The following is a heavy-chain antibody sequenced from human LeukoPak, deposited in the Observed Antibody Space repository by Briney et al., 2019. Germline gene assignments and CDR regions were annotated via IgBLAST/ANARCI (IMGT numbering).Heavy chain of an antibody. CDR3: ARIKTNYYDSSGYYESPVDY. D-gene: IGHD3-22*01. CDR2: IIPILGIA. Sequence: SVKVSCKASGGTFSSYAISWVRQAPGQGLEWMGRIIPILGIANYAQKFQGRVTITADKSTSTAYMELSSLRSEDTAVYYCARIKTNYYDSSGYYESPVDYWGQATLLTVSS. J-gene: IGHJ4*02. V-gene: IGHV1-69*04. CDR1: GGTFSSYA.